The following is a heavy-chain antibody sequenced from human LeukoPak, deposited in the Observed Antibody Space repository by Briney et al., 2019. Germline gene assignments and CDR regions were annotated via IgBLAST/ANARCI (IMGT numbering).Heavy chain of an antibody. CDR1: GYTFTGYY. V-gene: IGHV1-2*02. D-gene: IGHD3-3*01. CDR3: ARAQHDFWSGPYYGMDV. Sequence: ASVKVSCKASGYTFTGYYMHWVRQAPGQGLEWMGWINPNSGGTNYAQKFQGRVTMTRDTSISTAYMELSRLRSDDTAVYYCARAQHDFWSGPYYGMDVWGQGTTVTVSS. J-gene: IGHJ6*02. CDR2: INPNSGGT.